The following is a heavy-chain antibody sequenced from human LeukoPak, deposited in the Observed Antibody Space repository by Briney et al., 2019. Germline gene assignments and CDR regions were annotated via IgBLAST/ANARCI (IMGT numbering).Heavy chain of an antibody. Sequence: SETLSLTCTASGGSISSFYWSWIRQPPGKGLEWIGYIYSSGSTNYNPSLESRVTISVDTSKNQFSLKLSSVTAADTAVYYCVRHPPTSPFDYWGQGTLVTVSS. V-gene: IGHV4-59*08. CDR1: GGSISSFY. J-gene: IGHJ4*02. D-gene: IGHD2/OR15-2a*01. CDR3: VRHPPTSPFDY. CDR2: IYSSGST.